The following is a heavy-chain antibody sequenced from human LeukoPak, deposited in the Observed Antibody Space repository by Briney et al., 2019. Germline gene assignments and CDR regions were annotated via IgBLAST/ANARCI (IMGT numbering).Heavy chain of an antibody. V-gene: IGHV4-39*01. D-gene: IGHD6-19*01. Sequence: SETLSLTCTVSGGSISSSSDYWGWIRQPPGKGLEWIVSIYSSGTTYYNPSLKSRVTISVDTSKNQFSLKVSSVTAAGTAVYYCARYISGYSSVVFDYWGQGTPVTVSS. CDR2: IYSSGTT. CDR1: GGSISSSSDY. J-gene: IGHJ4*02. CDR3: ARYISGYSSVVFDY.